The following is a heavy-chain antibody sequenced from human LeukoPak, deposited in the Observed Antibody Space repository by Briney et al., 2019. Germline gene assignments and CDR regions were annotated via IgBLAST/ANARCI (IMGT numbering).Heavy chain of an antibody. V-gene: IGHV1-8*01. CDR3: ARGQDYSNYFSYYYYMDV. Sequence: ASVKVSCKASGYTFTNYDINWVRQATGQGLEWMGWMNPNSGNTGYAQKFQGRVTMTRNTSISTAYMELSSLRSEDTAVYYCARGQDYSNYFSYYYYMDVWGKGTTVTVSS. CDR2: MNPNSGNT. CDR1: GYTFTNYD. J-gene: IGHJ6*03. D-gene: IGHD4-11*01.